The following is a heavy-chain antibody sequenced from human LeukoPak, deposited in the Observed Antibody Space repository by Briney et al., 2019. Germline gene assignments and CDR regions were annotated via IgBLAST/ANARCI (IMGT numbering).Heavy chain of an antibody. CDR1: RFTLCGYR. J-gene: IGHJ4*02. D-gene: IGHD1-1*01. CDR3: ARDGATTGYALPDC. Sequence: GGTLRLSSAASRFTLCGYRMDRVRQGPGKGREGGVSEYKNGREEDYEDPVKGGFTNSRATAKNSLSLQMNSLRADDTALYSCARDGATTGYALPDCWGQGTLVTVSS. V-gene: IGHV3-7*01. CDR2: EYKNGREE.